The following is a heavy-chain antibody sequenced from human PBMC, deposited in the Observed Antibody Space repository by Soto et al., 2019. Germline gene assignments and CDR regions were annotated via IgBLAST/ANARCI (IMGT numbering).Heavy chain of an antibody. D-gene: IGHD3-10*01. V-gene: IGHV3-23*01. CDR2: ISGSGGYT. CDR1: GLTFSSYA. CDR3: AKRFRGVLLNPEVD. J-gene: IGHJ4*02. Sequence: ESGGDLVQPGGSLRLSCAASGLTFSSYAMSWARQAPGKGLEWVAVISGSGGYTDYADSVKGRFTISRDNSKNTLFLQMNSLRAEDTALYYCAKRFRGVLLNPEVDWGQGTLVTVSS.